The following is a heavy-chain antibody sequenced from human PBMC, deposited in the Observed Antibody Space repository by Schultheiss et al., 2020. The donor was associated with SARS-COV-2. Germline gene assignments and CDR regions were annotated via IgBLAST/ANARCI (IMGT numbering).Heavy chain of an antibody. CDR1: GGSFSGYY. D-gene: IGHD5-18*01. V-gene: IGHV4-34*01. CDR3: ARMGYTEGWFDP. J-gene: IGHJ5*02. CDR2: INYSGST. Sequence: SETLSLTCAVYGGSFSGYYWGWIRQPPGKGLEWIGEINYSGSTNYNPSLKSRVTISVDTSKNQFSLKLSSVTAADTAVYYCARMGYTEGWFDPWGQGTLVTVSS.